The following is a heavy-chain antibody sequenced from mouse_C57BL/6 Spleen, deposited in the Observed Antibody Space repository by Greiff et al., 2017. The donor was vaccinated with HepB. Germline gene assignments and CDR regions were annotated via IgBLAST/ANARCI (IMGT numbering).Heavy chain of an antibody. D-gene: IGHD1-1*01. CDR2: IDPSDSET. Sequence: VQLQQPGAELVRPGSSVKLSCKASGYTFTSYWMHWVKQRPIQGLEWIGNIDPSDSETHYNQKFKDKATLTVDKSSSTAYMQLSSLTSEDSAVYYCARSKGSSSYWYFDVWGTGTTVTVSS. CDR1: GYTFTSYW. V-gene: IGHV1-52*01. J-gene: IGHJ1*03. CDR3: ARSKGSSSYWYFDV.